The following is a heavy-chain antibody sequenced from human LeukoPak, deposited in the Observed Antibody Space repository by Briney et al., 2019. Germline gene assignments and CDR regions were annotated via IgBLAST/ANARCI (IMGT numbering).Heavy chain of an antibody. D-gene: IGHD6-19*01. CDR1: GFTFSSYG. Sequence: PGGSLRLSCAASGFTFSSYGMHWVRQAPGKGLEWVAVISYDGSNKYYADSVKGRFTISRDNSKNTLYLQMNSLRAEDTAVYYCAKEQWLVPGDYWGQGTLVTVSS. J-gene: IGHJ4*02. V-gene: IGHV3-30*18. CDR3: AKEQWLVPGDY. CDR2: ISYDGSNK.